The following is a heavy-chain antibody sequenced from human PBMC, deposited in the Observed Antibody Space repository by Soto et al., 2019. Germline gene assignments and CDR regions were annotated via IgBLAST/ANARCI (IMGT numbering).Heavy chain of an antibody. CDR1: GGSFNGYY. CDR2: VDHSRDT. V-gene: IGHV4-34*02. CDR3: ARSQDPPLTVFVVVVNPTPYFDY. J-gene: IGHJ4*02. D-gene: IGHD3-3*01. Sequence: QVRLQQWGAGLGKPSETLSLTCAVYGGSFNGYYWSWIRQPPGKGLEWLGDVDHSRDTSSKPSSKLRLAFVVDTSKHHFSLRLSSVTAAYSPVYYCARSQDPPLTVFVVVVNPTPYFDYWSRGTPVSVSS.